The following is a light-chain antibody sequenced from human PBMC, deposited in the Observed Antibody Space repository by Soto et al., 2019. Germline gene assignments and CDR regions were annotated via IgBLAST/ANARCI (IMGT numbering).Light chain of an antibody. CDR1: QRISSY. J-gene: IGKJ1*01. Sequence: DIQMTQSPSTLSASVGDRVTITCRASQRISSYLNWYQQKPGKAPMLLIYAASSLQSGVPSRFSGSGSGTEFTLTISSLQPDDFATYYCQQYNSYSGTFGQGTKVDIK. V-gene: IGKV1-5*01. CDR3: QQYNSYSGT. CDR2: AAS.